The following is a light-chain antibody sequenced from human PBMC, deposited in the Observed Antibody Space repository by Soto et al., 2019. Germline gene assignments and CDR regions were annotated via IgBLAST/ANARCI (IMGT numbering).Light chain of an antibody. J-gene: IGKJ4*01. V-gene: IGKV3-11*01. CDR1: QSIGTA. CDR3: QQRSTWPS. Sequence: EIVLTQSPATLSLSPGERATLSCRASQSIGTALVWYQQMPGQAPRLLIYDTSNRDTGIPARFSGSGSGTDFTLTISSLEPEDFAVYYCQQRSTWPSFGGGTKVEIK. CDR2: DTS.